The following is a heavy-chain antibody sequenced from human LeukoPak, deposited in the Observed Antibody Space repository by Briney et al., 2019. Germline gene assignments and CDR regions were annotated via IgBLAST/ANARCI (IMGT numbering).Heavy chain of an antibody. CDR3: ARLRRIAAPPRGEFDP. J-gene: IGHJ5*02. D-gene: IGHD6-6*01. V-gene: IGHV5-51*01. Sequence: GESLKISCKGSGYSFTSYWIGWVRQMPGKGLEWMGIIYPGDSDTRYSPSFQGQVTISADKSISTAYLQWSSLKASDTAMYYCARLRRIAAPPRGEFDPWGQGTLVTVSS. CDR2: IYPGDSDT. CDR1: GYSFTSYW.